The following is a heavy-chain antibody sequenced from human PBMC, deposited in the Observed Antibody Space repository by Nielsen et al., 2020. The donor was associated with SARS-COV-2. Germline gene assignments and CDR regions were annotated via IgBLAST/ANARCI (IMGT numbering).Heavy chain of an antibody. CDR1: GHTFTSYA. V-gene: IGHV1-3*01. CDR3: ARGIQLWLRSDY. CDR2: INAGNGNT. J-gene: IGHJ4*02. D-gene: IGHD5-18*01. Sequence: ASVKVSCKASGHTFTSYAMHWVRQAPGQRLEWMGWINAGNGNTKYSQKFQGRVTITRDTSASTAYMELSSLRSEDTAVYYCARGIQLWLRSDYWGQGTLVTVSS.